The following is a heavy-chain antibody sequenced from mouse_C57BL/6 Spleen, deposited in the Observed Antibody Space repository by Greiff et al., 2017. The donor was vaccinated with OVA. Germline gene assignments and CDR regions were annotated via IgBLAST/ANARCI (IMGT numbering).Heavy chain of an antibody. CDR2: ISDGGSYT. D-gene: IGHD4-1*01. CDR3: ARDGTGCFDY. J-gene: IGHJ2*01. CDR1: GFTFSSYA. Sequence: DVQLVESGGGLVKPGGSLKLSCAASGFTFSSYAMSWVRQTPEKRLEWVATISDGGSYTYYPDNVKGRFTISRDNAKNNLYLQMSHLKSEDTAMYYCARDGTGCFDYWGQGTTLTVSS. V-gene: IGHV5-4*01.